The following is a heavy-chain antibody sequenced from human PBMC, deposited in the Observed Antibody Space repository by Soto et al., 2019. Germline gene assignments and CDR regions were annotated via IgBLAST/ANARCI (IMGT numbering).Heavy chain of an antibody. D-gene: IGHD6-13*01. Sequence: GGSLRLSCAASGFTFSSYWMSWVRQAPGEGLEWVANIKQDESEKYYVDSVKGRFTISRDNAKNSLYLQMNSLRAEDTAVYYCARDSVNPGYRSSWYMEWGQGTLVTVSS. J-gene: IGHJ4*02. CDR2: IKQDESEK. CDR1: GFTFSSYW. V-gene: IGHV3-7*03. CDR3: ARDSVNPGYRSSWYME.